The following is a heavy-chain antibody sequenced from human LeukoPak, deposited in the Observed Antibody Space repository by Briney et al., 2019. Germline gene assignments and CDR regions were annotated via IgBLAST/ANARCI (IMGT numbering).Heavy chain of an antibody. V-gene: IGHV4-4*02. Sequence: SETLSLTCTVSGDSINSLDLWSWVRQPPGKGLEWIGERYLSGTTHSNPSVKSRVTISIDKSKNQFFLNLSSVTAADTAVYYCAGLVGRYSSGLYYYYFDYWGQGTLVTVSS. CDR1: GDSINSLDL. D-gene: IGHD3-22*01. J-gene: IGHJ4*02. CDR3: AGLVGRYSSGLYYYYFDY. CDR2: RYLSGTT.